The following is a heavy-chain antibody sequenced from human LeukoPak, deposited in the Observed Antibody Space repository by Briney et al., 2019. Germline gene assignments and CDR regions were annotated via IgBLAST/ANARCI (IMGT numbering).Heavy chain of an antibody. CDR1: GGSISSYY. V-gene: IGHV4-59*01. CDR2: VYYSGST. D-gene: IGHD2-2*01. J-gene: IGHJ6*03. CDR3: ARPKEVDYYYYMDV. Sequence: SETLSLTCTVSGGSISSYYWSWTRQPPGKGLEWIGYVYYSGSTSYNPSLKSRVTLSVDTSKNQFSLKLRSVTAADTAVYYCARPKEVDYYYYMDVWGKGTTVTVSS.